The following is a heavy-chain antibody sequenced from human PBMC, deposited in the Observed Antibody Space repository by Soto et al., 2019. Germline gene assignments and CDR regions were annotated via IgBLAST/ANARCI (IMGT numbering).Heavy chain of an antibody. V-gene: IGHV6-1*01. Sequence: LQTLSLTCAISGANVSGKSAAWIWIRQSPSRGLEWLGRTYYRSDWYNDYLVSVKSRITINPDTSKNQFSLQLNSVTPDDTAVYYCARENGDDFFDIWGQGTMVTVSS. CDR2: TYYRSDWYN. CDR1: GANVSGKSAA. J-gene: IGHJ3*02. D-gene: IGHD3-16*01. CDR3: ARENGDDFFDI.